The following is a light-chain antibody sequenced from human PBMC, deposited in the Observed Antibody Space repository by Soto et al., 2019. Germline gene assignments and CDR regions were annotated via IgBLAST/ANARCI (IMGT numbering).Light chain of an antibody. Sequence: LLTQSPATLSVSPGQRVTLSCRASQSISSYLAWYQQRPGQPSRLLIYDASNRATGIPDRFSGSGSGTDFTLTISRLEPEDFAVYYCQQYGSSPTWTFGQGTKVDIK. J-gene: IGKJ1*01. CDR3: QQYGSSPTWT. CDR1: QSISSY. V-gene: IGKV3-20*01. CDR2: DAS.